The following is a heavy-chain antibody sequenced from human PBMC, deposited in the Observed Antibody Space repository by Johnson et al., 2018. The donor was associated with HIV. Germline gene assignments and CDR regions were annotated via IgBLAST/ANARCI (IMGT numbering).Heavy chain of an antibody. D-gene: IGHD4-17*01. CDR2: IRYDGGNK. J-gene: IGHJ3*02. Sequence: VQLVESGGGVVQPGGSLRLPCVASGFTLSNYGMHWVRQAPGKGLEWVAFIRYDGGNKYYSDSVKGRFTISRDNSKNTLYLQMNSLRPEDTAVYYCAKEYSSPYGDYAGEAFGSWGQVTMVTVSS. CDR1: GFTLSNYG. V-gene: IGHV3-30*02. CDR3: AKEYSSPYGDYAGEAFGS.